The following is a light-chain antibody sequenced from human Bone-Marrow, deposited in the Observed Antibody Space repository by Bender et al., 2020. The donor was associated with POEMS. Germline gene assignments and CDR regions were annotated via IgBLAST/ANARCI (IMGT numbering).Light chain of an antibody. CDR1: DSDIGPYDY. Sequence: QSALTQPASVSGSPGQSITISCSGSDSDIGPYDYVSWYQQHPGKAPKLIIYGVSRRPSGISVRFSGSKSGNTASLTISGLQAEDEADFYCSSYTRSSIVVFGGGTMLTVL. CDR2: GVS. CDR3: SSYTRSSIVV. V-gene: IGLV2-14*03. J-gene: IGLJ2*01.